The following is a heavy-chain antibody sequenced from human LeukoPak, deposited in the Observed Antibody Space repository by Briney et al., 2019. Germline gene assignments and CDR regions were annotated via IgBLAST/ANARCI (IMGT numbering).Heavy chain of an antibody. CDR2: IYNRGST. CDR1: GASISASSYN. Sequence: SETLSLTCTVPGASISASSYNWGWIRQPPGKGLEWIGSIYNRGSTYYNPSLKSRGTISVDTSKNQLSLRLSSVTAADTAEYYCAGHKGYCSGGGCSDFDYWGQGTLVTVSS. CDR3: AGHKGYCSGGGCSDFDY. D-gene: IGHD2-15*01. J-gene: IGHJ4*02. V-gene: IGHV4-39*01.